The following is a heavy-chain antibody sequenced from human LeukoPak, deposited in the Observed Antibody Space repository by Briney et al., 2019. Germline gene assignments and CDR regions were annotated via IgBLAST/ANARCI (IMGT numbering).Heavy chain of an antibody. Sequence: SETLSLTCTVSGGSISSDSYYWAWIRQPPGKGLEWIASIYYSGSTYYNPSLKSRVTISVDTSKNQFPLKLSSVTAADTAVYYCASLAVAGLSEGYWGQGTLVIVSS. CDR1: GGSISSDSYY. D-gene: IGHD6-19*01. V-gene: IGHV4-39*01. J-gene: IGHJ4*02. CDR3: ASLAVAGLSEGY. CDR2: IYYSGST.